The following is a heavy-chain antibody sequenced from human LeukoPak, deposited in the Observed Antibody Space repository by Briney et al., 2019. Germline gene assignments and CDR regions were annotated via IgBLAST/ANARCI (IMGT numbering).Heavy chain of an antibody. CDR2: ISACNGNT. V-gene: IGHV1-18*04. CDR3: ARVNSRLAVSGYGHYDY. CDR1: GYTFTSYG. D-gene: IGHD5-12*01. Sequence: GASVKVSCKASGYTFTSYGISWVRQAPGQGLEWMGWISACNGNTNYAQKLQGRVTMTTDTSTSTAYMELRSLRSDDTAVYYCARVNSRLAVSGYGHYDYWGQGTLVTVSS. J-gene: IGHJ4*02.